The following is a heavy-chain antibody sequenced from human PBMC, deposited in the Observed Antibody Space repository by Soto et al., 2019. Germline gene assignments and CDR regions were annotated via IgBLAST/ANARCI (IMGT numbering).Heavy chain of an antibody. V-gene: IGHV4-30-2*01. CDR2: ICHSGST. J-gene: IGHJ5*02. CDR3: ARVPGP. Sequence: PSETLSLTCAVSGGSISSGGYSWSWIRQPPGKGLEWIGYICHSGSTYYNPSPKSRVTISVDRSKNQFSLKLSSVTAADTAVYYCARVPGPWGQGTLVTVSS. CDR1: GGSISSGGYS.